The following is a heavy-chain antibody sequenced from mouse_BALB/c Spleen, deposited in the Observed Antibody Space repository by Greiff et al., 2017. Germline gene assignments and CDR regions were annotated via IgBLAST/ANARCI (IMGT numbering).Heavy chain of an antibody. CDR1: GYSFTGYY. V-gene: IGHV1S34*01. J-gene: IGHJ3*01. CDR3: ARWGRTARGTAWFAY. D-gene: IGHD3-2*01. Sequence: LVKTGASVKISCKASGYSFTGYYMHWVKQSHGKSLEWIGYISCYNGATSYNQKFKGKATFTVDTSSSTAYMQFNSLTSEDSAVYYCARWGRTARGTAWFAYWGQGTLVTVSA. CDR2: ISCYNGAT.